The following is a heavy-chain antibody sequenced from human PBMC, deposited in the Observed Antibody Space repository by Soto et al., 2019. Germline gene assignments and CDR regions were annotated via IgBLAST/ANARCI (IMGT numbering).Heavy chain of an antibody. CDR1: GYTFTNFG. Sequence: QVHLVQSGAVVENPGASVKVSCKASGYTFTNFGINWVRQAPGQGLEWMGWITPYNGNGNYPQKHQDRLTITTDTSTNTAYLELRSLRSDDTSVYFCASARMFSGAHHDYWGQGTRVTVSS. CDR2: ITPYNGNG. V-gene: IGHV1-18*04. J-gene: IGHJ4*02. CDR3: ASARMFSGAHHDY. D-gene: IGHD1-26*01.